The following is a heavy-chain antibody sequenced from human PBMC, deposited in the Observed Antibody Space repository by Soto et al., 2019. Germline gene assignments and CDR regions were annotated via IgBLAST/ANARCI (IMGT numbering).Heavy chain of an antibody. Sequence: GGSLRLSCVASGFTFSSYDMHWVRQATGKGLEWVSGIGIVGDTYYPGSVKGRFNISRENAKNSLYLQMNSLRAGDTAIYYCARVSTVGGDYGMDVWGQGTTFTVSS. J-gene: IGHJ6*02. CDR3: ARVSTVGGDYGMDV. CDR1: GFTFSSYD. CDR2: IGIVGDT. D-gene: IGHD3-10*01. V-gene: IGHV3-13*01.